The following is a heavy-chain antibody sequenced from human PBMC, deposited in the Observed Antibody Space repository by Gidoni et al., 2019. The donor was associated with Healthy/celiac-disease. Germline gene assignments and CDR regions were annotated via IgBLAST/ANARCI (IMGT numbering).Heavy chain of an antibody. Sequence: EVQLVESGGGLVQPWGSLRLSCASSGFTFSSYWMHWVRQAPGKGLVWVSRINSDGSSTSYADSVKGRFTISRDNAKNTLYLQMNSLRAEDTAVYYCARAAAGLWYFDYWGQGTLVTVSS. J-gene: IGHJ4*02. CDR1: GFTFSSYW. CDR2: INSDGSST. V-gene: IGHV3-74*01. CDR3: ARAAAGLWYFDY. D-gene: IGHD6-13*01.